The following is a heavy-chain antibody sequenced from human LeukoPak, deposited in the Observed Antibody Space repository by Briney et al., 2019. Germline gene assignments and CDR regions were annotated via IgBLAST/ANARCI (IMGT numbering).Heavy chain of an antibody. CDR1: GASFSNDY. CDR3: ARASEGIGYFDT. J-gene: IGHJ4*02. D-gene: IGHD3-16*01. Sequence: SETLSLTCSLSGASFSNDYWSWVRQPPGMGLEWIGYIYHNGRTNYNPSLKSRITMSIDTSQNQFSLKLTSVTAADTAVYYCARASEGIGYFDTWGRGSLVTVSS. CDR2: IYHNGRT. V-gene: IGHV4-59*01.